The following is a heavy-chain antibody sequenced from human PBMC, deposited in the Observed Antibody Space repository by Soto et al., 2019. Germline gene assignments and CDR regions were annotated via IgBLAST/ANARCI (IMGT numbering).Heavy chain of an antibody. CDR3: ARRYSSSWYLASYYYGMDV. D-gene: IGHD6-13*01. CDR2: IYYSGST. Sequence: PSETLSLTCTVSGGSISSSSYYWGWIRQPPGKGLEWSGSIYYSGSTYYNPSLKSRVTISVDTSKNQFSLKLSSVTAADTAVYYCARRYSSSWYLASYYYGMDVWGQGTTVTVSS. J-gene: IGHJ6*02. V-gene: IGHV4-39*01. CDR1: GGSISSSSYY.